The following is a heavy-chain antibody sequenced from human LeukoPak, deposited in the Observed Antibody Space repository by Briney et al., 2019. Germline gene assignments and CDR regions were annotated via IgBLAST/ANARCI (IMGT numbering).Heavy chain of an antibody. CDR3: AREGSTDCHFDY. Sequence: GSLRLSCAASGFTFSNYKMHWVRQAPGKGLEWVSYLTGIGNTIDYASSVRGRFTISRDNAKNSLYLQMNSLRVEDTAVYFCAREGSTDCHFDYWGQGTLVTVSS. CDR1: GFTFSNYK. J-gene: IGHJ4*02. V-gene: IGHV3-48*03. D-gene: IGHD2-21*02. CDR2: LTGIGNTI.